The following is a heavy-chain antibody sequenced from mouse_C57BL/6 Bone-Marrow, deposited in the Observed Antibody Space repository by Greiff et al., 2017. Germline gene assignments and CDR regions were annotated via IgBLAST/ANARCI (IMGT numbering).Heavy chain of an antibody. D-gene: IGHD1-3*01. CDR1: GYTFTSYW. Sequence: QVQLQQPGAELVRPGSSVKLSCKASGYTFTSYWMDWVKQRPGQGLEWIGNIYPSDSETHYNQKFKDKATLTVDKSSSTAYMQLSSLTSEDSAVYYCAVKGSNYVDYWGQGTTLTVSS. J-gene: IGHJ2*01. V-gene: IGHV1-61*01. CDR2: IYPSDSET. CDR3: AVKGSNYVDY.